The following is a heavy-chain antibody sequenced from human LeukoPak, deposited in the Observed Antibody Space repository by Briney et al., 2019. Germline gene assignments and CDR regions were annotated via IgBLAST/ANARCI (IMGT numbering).Heavy chain of an antibody. Sequence: PSQTLSLTCTVSGGSISSGSYYWSWIRQPAGKGLEWIGRIYTSGSTNYNPSLKSRVTISADTSKNQFSLKLSSVTAADTAVYYCARAVTIFGVVRYYYMDVWGKGTTVTVSS. V-gene: IGHV4-61*02. J-gene: IGHJ6*03. CDR1: GGSISSGSYY. CDR2: IYTSGST. CDR3: ARAVTIFGVVRYYYMDV. D-gene: IGHD3-3*01.